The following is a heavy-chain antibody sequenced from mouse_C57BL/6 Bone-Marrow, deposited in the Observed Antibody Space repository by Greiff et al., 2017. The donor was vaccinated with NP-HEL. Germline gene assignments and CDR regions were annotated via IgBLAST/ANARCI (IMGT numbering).Heavy chain of an antibody. CDR3: HYDYDGAMDY. CDR1: GYTFTDYY. D-gene: IGHD2-4*01. V-gene: IGHV1-26*01. J-gene: IGHJ4*01. CDR2: INPNNGGT. Sequence: EVQLQQSGPELVKPGASVKISCKASGYTFTDYYMNWVKQSHGKSLEWIGDINPNNGGTSYNQKFKGKATLTVDKSSSTAYMELRSLTSEDSAVYYCHYDYDGAMDYWGQGTSVTVSS.